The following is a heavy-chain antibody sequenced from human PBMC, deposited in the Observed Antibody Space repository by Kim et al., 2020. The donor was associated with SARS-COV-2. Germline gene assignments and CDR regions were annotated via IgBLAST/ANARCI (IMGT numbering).Heavy chain of an antibody. Sequence: GGSLRLSCAASGFTFSSYEMNWVRQAPGKGLEWVSYISSSGSTIYYADSVKGRFTISRDNAKNSLYLQMNSLRAEDTAVYYCARAYSSGWRVFDYWGQGTLVTVSS. CDR1: GFTFSSYE. CDR3: ARAYSSGWRVFDY. D-gene: IGHD6-19*01. J-gene: IGHJ4*02. V-gene: IGHV3-48*03. CDR2: ISSSGSTI.